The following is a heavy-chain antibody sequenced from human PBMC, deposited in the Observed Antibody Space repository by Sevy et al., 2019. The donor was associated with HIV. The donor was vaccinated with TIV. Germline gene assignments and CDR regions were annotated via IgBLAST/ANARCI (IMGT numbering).Heavy chain of an antibody. CDR2: IIGSGDNT. D-gene: IGHD6-19*01. CDR1: GFTFRSYA. CDR3: AKGVSWLVLGGYFDY. J-gene: IGHJ4*02. V-gene: IGHV3-23*01. Sequence: GGSLLSCEASGFTFRSYAMSWVRQAPGKGLEWVSGIIGSGDNTYYADSVKGRFTVSRDNSKNTLYVQMNSLRAEDTAVYYCAKGVSWLVLGGYFDYWGQGTPVTVSS.